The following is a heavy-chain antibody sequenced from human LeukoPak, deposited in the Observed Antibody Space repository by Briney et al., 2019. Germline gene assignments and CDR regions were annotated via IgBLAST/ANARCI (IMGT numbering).Heavy chain of an antibody. V-gene: IGHV3-9*01. Sequence: GGSLRLSCAASGFTFDDYAMHWVRQAPGKGLEWVSGISWNSGSIGYADSVKGRFTISRDNAKNSLYLQMNSLRAEDTAVYYCARAGLRALDYWGQGTLVTVSS. J-gene: IGHJ4*02. D-gene: IGHD5-12*01. CDR1: GFTFDDYA. CDR3: ARAGLRALDY. CDR2: ISWNSGSI.